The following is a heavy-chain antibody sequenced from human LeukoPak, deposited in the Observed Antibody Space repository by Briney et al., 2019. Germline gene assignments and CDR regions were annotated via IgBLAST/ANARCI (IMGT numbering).Heavy chain of an antibody. Sequence: SETLSLTCAVYGGSFSGYYWSWIRQPPGKGLEWIGEINHSGSTNYNPSLKSRVTISVDTSKNQFSLKLSSVTAADTAVYYCARHPKWSSSWYGSYYFDYWGQGTLVTVSS. J-gene: IGHJ4*02. V-gene: IGHV4-34*01. CDR2: INHSGST. CDR1: GGSFSGYY. CDR3: ARHPKWSSSWYGSYYFDY. D-gene: IGHD6-13*01.